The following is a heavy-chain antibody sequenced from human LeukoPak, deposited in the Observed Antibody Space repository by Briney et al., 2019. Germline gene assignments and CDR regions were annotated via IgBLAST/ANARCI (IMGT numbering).Heavy chain of an antibody. CDR2: FDPEDGEA. V-gene: IGHV1-24*01. J-gene: IGHJ6*02. CDR1: GYTLTELY. Sequence: ASVKVSCKVSGYTLTELYMHWVRQAPGKGLEGMGGFDPEDGEAIYAQKFQGRVTMTEDTSTDTAYMELSSLRSEDTAVYYCATAPYYYYGMDVWGQGTTVTVSS. CDR3: ATAPYYYYGMDV.